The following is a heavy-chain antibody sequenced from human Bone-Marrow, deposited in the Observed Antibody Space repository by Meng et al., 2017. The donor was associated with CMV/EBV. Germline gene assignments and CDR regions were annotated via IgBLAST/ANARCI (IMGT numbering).Heavy chain of an antibody. V-gene: IGHV3-33*06. Sequence: GESLKISCAASGFTFSSYGMHWVRQAPGKGLEWVAVIWYDGSNKYYADSVKGRFTISRDNSKNTLYLQMNSLRAEDTAVYYCAKCASPYDFWSEYYNYYYSSVLSVFHQGTTVTVSS. D-gene: IGHD3-3*01. J-gene: IGHJ6*02. CDR1: GFTFSSYG. CDR2: IWYDGSNK. CDR3: AKCASPYDFWSEYYNYYYSSVLSV.